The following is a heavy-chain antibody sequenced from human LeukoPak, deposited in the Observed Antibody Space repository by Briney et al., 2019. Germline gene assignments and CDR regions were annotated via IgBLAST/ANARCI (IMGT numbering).Heavy chain of an antibody. D-gene: IGHD3-22*01. Sequence: SPSETLSLTCTVSGGSISSGDYYWSWIRQLPGKGLEWIAYMYYSGSTYYNPSLKSRVTMSADTSKNQLSLKLSSVTAADTAVYYCARPYYYDSRIDPWGQGILVTVSS. CDR3: ARPYYYDSRIDP. V-gene: IGHV4-30-4*01. CDR1: GGSISSGDYY. CDR2: MYYSGST. J-gene: IGHJ5*02.